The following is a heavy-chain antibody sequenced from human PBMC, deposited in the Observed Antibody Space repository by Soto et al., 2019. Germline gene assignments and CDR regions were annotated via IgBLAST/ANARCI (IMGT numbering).Heavy chain of an antibody. J-gene: IGHJ6*02. Sequence: GESLKISCKGSGYSFTSYWISWVRQMPGKGLEGMGRIDPSDSYTNYSPSFQGHVTISADKSISTAYLQWSSLKASDTAMYYCARCSSPRDRYYYYGIDVWGQGTTVTVSS. CDR3: ARCSSPRDRYYYYGIDV. D-gene: IGHD6-6*01. CDR2: IDPSDSYT. V-gene: IGHV5-10-1*01. CDR1: GYSFTSYW.